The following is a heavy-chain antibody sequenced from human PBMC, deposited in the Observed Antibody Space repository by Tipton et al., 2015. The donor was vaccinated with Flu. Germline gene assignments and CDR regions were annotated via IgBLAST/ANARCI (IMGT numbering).Heavy chain of an antibody. J-gene: IGHJ6*03. Sequence: SLRLSCAASGFTFSNYWMTWVRQAPGRGLEWVANIKQDGSAKNYVDSVKGRFTISRDNAKNSLYLQMYSLRVEDTAVYYCARAMDVWGKGATVTVSS. CDR2: IKQDGSAK. V-gene: IGHV3-7*04. CDR1: GFTFSNYW. CDR3: ARAMDV.